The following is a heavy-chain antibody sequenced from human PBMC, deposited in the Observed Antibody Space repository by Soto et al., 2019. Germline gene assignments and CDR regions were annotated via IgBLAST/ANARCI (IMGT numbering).Heavy chain of an antibody. CDR1: GFTVSSNY. CDR3: ASIDCSSTSCRDIVAKYYDYYMDV. D-gene: IGHD2-2*01. V-gene: IGHV3-66*01. CDR2: IYSGGST. Sequence: EVQLVESGGGLVQPGGSLRLSCAASGFTVSSNYMSWVRQAPGKGLEWVSVIYSGGSTYYADSVKARFTISSDNSKNMLYLQMKSLRAEDTAVYYCASIDCSSTSCRDIVAKYYDYYMDVWGKGTTVTVSS. J-gene: IGHJ6*03.